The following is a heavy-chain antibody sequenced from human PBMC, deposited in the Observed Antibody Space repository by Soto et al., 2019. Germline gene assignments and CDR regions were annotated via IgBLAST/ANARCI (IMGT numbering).Heavy chain of an antibody. Sequence: GGSLRLSCAASGFTFSSYAMHWVRQAPGKGLEWVAVISYDGSNKYYADSVKGRFTISRDNSKNTLYLQMNSLRAEDTAVYYCARVSYDILTGPYYYGMDVWGQGTTVTVSS. CDR1: GFTFSSYA. CDR3: ARVSYDILTGPYYYGMDV. D-gene: IGHD3-9*01. J-gene: IGHJ6*02. V-gene: IGHV3-30-3*01. CDR2: ISYDGSNK.